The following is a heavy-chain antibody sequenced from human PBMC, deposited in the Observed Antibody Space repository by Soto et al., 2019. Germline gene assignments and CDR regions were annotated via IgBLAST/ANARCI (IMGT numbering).Heavy chain of an antibody. V-gene: IGHV3-23*01. D-gene: IGHD3-10*01. CDR3: AKYVYSDSDKSFDY. J-gene: IGHJ4*02. CDR1: GFTFNNFA. Sequence: LRLSCAASGFTFNNFAMTWVRQAPGKGLEWVSSIDGHGETTYYADSVKGRFTISRDASKSTLYLQMNSLRAEDTAIYYCAKYVYSDSDKSFDYWGQGTLVTVSS. CDR2: IDGHGETT.